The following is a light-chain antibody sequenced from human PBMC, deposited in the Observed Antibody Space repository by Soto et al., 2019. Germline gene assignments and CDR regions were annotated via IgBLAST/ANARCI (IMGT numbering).Light chain of an antibody. Sequence: AIQMNQSPSSLSASVGDRVTITCRASQGIRNDLGWYQQKAGKAPKLLIYAASSLQSGVPSRFSGSGSGTDFTLTISSLQPEDFATYYCLQDYNYPWTFGQGTKVEIK. CDR1: QGIRND. CDR3: LQDYNYPWT. J-gene: IGKJ1*01. CDR2: AAS. V-gene: IGKV1-6*01.